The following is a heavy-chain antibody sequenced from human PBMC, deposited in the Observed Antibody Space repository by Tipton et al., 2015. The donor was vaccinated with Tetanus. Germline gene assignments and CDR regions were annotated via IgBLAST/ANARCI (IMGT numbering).Heavy chain of an antibody. CDR1: GGSISSDAHY. J-gene: IGHJ4*02. Sequence: TLSLTCTVSGGSISSDAHYWSWIRQAPGKGLEWLGYISHRGTTNYNPSLMSRVTLSLDTARGQFSLKLTSVTAADAAVYFCVRDRRDFAYDSRGFYSPLYYFDNWGQGVRVTVSS. D-gene: IGHD3-22*01. CDR2: ISHRGTT. V-gene: IGHV4-30-4*01. CDR3: VRDRRDFAYDSRGFYSPLYYFDN.